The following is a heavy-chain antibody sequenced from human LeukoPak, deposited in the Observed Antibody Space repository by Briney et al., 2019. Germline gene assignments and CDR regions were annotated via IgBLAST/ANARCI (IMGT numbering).Heavy chain of an antibody. CDR1: GGTFSSYA. J-gene: IGHJ4*02. CDR3: ARDVVRGDTHFDY. V-gene: IGHV1-69*01. Sequence: ASVKVSCKASGGTFSSYAISWVRQAPGQGLEWMGGIIPIFGTANYAQKFQGRVTITADESTSTAYMELSSLRSDDTAVYYCARDVVRGDTHFDYWGQGTLVTVSS. D-gene: IGHD3-10*01. CDR2: IIPIFGTA.